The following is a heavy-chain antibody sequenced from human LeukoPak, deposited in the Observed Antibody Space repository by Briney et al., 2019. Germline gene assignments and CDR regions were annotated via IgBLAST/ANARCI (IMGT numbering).Heavy chain of an antibody. CDR3: ARGPLTVTRGFDP. CDR1: GGSISSSSYY. D-gene: IGHD4-17*01. Sequence: SETLSLTCTVSGGSISSSSYYWGWIRQPPGKGLEWIGSIHYSGSTNYNPSLKSRVTISVDTSKNQSSLKLSSVTAADTAVYYCARGPLTVTRGFDPWGQGTLVTVSS. CDR2: IHYSGST. V-gene: IGHV4-39*07. J-gene: IGHJ5*02.